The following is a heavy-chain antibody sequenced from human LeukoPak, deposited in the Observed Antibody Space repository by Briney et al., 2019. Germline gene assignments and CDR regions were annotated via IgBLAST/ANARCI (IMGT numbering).Heavy chain of an antibody. CDR1: GYIFTSYY. Sequence: GASVKVSCKASGYIFTSYYVHWVRQAPGQGLEWLGIINPNVGSTNYAQKFQGRVTLTSDTSTSTVYMELSSLRSDDTAVYYCARDGRRITVAGTGDNWGQGTLVTVSS. V-gene: IGHV1-46*01. J-gene: IGHJ4*02. CDR2: INPNVGST. D-gene: IGHD6-19*01. CDR3: ARDGRRITVAGTGDN.